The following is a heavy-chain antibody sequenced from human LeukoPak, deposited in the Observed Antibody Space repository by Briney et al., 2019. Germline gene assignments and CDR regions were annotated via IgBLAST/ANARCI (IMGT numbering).Heavy chain of an antibody. D-gene: IGHD5-18*01. CDR1: GFTFSSYG. Sequence: GGSLRLSCAASGFTFSSYGMHWVCQAPGKGLEWVAVIWYDGSNKYYADSVKGRFTISRDNSKNTLYLQMNSLRAEDTAVYYCARDDNGYSYLDGYDWFDPWGQGTLVTVSS. J-gene: IGHJ5*02. CDR3: ARDDNGYSYLDGYDWFDP. CDR2: IWYDGSNK. V-gene: IGHV3-33*01.